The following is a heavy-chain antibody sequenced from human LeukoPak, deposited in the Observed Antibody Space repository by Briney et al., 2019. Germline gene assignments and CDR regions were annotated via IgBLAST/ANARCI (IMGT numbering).Heavy chain of an antibody. CDR2: IYTSGST. Sequence: SETLSLTCTVTGGSISSGSYYWSWIRQPAGKGLEWIGRIYTSGSTNYNPSLKSRVTISVDTSKNQFSLKLSSVTAADTAVYYCARDLDIWGQGTLVTVSS. CDR3: ARDLDI. CDR1: GGSISSGSYY. V-gene: IGHV4-61*02. D-gene: IGHD2-2*03. J-gene: IGHJ4*02.